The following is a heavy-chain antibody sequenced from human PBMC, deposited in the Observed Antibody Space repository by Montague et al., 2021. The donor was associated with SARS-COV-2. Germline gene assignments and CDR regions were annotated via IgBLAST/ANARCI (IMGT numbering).Heavy chain of an antibody. J-gene: IGHJ4*02. Sequence: SLRLSCAASGFSVSSNYLNWVRQAPGKGLEWVSFIGSGGGTYYADSVKGRFTISGDTSRNTLYLQMNSLRAEDTAVDYCAKGGAQGSRSFDYWGQGTLVTVSS. CDR2: IGSGGGT. CDR1: GFSVSSNY. D-gene: IGHD1-26*01. V-gene: IGHV3-53*01. CDR3: AKGGAQGSRSFDY.